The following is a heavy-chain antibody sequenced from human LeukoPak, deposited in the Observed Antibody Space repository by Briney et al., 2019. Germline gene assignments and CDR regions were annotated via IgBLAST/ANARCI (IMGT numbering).Heavy chain of an antibody. CDR1: GGSIRSYY. J-gene: IGHJ4*02. Sequence: PSETLSLTCTVSGGSIRSYYWSWIRQPAGKGLEWIGRIYTSGSTNYNPSLKSRVTMSVDTSKNQFSLKLSSVTAADTAVYYCARDRYYYESSGYYRYWDYWGQGTLVTVSS. V-gene: IGHV4-4*07. D-gene: IGHD3-22*01. CDR2: IYTSGST. CDR3: ARDRYYYESSGYYRYWDY.